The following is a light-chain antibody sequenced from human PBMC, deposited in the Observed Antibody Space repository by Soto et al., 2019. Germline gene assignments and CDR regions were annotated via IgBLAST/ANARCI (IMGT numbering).Light chain of an antibody. Sequence: EIVMTQSPAPLSVSPGERATLSCRASQSVSSNLAWYQQKPGQSPRLLVYGASTRDTGIPDRFRGSGSGTDCALTISSLEPEDVAMYYCQQYDGSPLTLGPGTKVDIK. CDR3: QQYDGSPLT. CDR1: QSVSSN. J-gene: IGKJ3*01. CDR2: GAS. V-gene: IGKV3D-15*01.